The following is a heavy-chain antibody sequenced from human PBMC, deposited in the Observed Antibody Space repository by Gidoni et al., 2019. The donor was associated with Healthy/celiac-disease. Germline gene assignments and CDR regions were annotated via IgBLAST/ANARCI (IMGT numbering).Heavy chain of an antibody. CDR2: ISSSSSYI. Sequence: VQLVESGGGLVKPGGSLRLSWAAAGFTFSSYSMNWLRQAPGKGLEWGSSISSSSSYIYYADSVKGRFTISRDNAKNSLYLQMNSLRAEDTAVYYCASTRSSWLNDAFDIWGQGTMVTVSS. J-gene: IGHJ3*02. CDR3: ASTRSSWLNDAFDI. CDR1: GFTFSSYS. D-gene: IGHD3-22*01. V-gene: IGHV3-21*01.